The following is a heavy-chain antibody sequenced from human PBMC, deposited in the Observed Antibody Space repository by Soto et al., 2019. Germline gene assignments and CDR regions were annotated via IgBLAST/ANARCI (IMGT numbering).Heavy chain of an antibody. CDR3: ARHPKAAGQAPSYYYYYCMDD. J-gene: IGHJ6*02. CDR1: GYSFSSYW. D-gene: IGHD2-15*01. Sequence: PGESLKISCKGSGYSFSSYWIGWVRQMPGKGLEWMGRIYPGDSYTNYSPSFQGHVTISADKSISTAYLQWSSLKASDTAMYYCARHPKAAGQAPSYYYYYCMDDWGPGTMVTVSS. V-gene: IGHV5-51*01. CDR2: IYPGDSYT.